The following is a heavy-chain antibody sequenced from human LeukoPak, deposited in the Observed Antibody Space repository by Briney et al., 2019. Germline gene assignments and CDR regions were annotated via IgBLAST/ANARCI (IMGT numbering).Heavy chain of an antibody. Sequence: SVKVSCKASGGTFGSYVIRWVRQAPGQGLEWMGRIIPIFGTAHYAQKFQGRLTITADESTSTVYMEMSSLRSEDTAMYYCAKEGDTALVTGYFDLWGRGTLVTVSA. CDR3: AKEGDTALVTGYFDL. V-gene: IGHV1-69*13. D-gene: IGHD5-18*01. J-gene: IGHJ2*01. CDR1: GGTFGSYV. CDR2: IIPIFGTA.